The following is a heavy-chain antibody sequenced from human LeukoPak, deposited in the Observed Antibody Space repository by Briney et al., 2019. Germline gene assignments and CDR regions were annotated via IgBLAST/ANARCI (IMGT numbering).Heavy chain of an antibody. J-gene: IGHJ4*02. D-gene: IGHD3-10*01. CDR1: GYTFTSYA. V-gene: IGHV7-4-1*02. Sequence: GASVKVSCKASGYTFTSYAMNWVRQAPGQGLEWMGWINTNTGNPTYAQGFTGRFVFSLDTSVSTAYLQISSLKAEDTAVYYCARDLWFGELEHFDYWGQGTLVTVSS. CDR3: ARDLWFGELEHFDY. CDR2: INTNTGNP.